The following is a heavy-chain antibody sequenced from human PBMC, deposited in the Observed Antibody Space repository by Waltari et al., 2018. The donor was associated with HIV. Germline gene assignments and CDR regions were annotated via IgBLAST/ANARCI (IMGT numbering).Heavy chain of an antibody. CDR3: ASAFIEYLDS. CDR2: IYHSGST. J-gene: IGHJ4*02. V-gene: IGHV4-38-2*01. Sequence: QVQLQESGPGLLKPSETLSLTCAVSGYSISSCYYLGWIRQPPGKGLEWIGSIYHSGSTYYHPPLKSRVTISVDTSKNQFSLKLSAVTAADTAIYHCASAFIEYLDSWGQGTLVTVSS. D-gene: IGHD1-26*01. CDR1: GYSISSCYY.